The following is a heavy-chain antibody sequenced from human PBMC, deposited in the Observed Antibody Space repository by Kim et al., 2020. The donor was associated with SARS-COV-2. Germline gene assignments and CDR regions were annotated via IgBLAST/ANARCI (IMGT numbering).Heavy chain of an antibody. J-gene: IGHJ4*02. V-gene: IGHV4-59*01. D-gene: IGHD6-13*01. Sequence: SETLSLTCTVSSGSISSYYWSWIRQPPGKGLEWIGYIYYSGSTNYNPSLKSRVTISVDTSKNQFSLKLSSVTAADTAVYYCARGPGGIAAAENYFDYWGQGTLVTVSS. CDR3: ARGPGGIAAAENYFDY. CDR1: SGSISSYY. CDR2: IYYSGST.